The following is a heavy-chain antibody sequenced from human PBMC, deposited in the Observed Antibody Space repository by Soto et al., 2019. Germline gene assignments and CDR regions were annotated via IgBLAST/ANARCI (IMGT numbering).Heavy chain of an antibody. CDR1: GFTFSSYA. CDR2: ISGSGGST. CDR3: ARGGDTSGSWPRY. Sequence: EVQLLESGGGLVQPGGSLRLSCAASGFTFSSYAMSWVRQAPGKGLGWVSAISGSGGSTYYADSVKGRFTISRDDAKNSLFLQMSSLRVEDTAVYYCARGGDTSGSWPRYWGQGTLVTVSS. J-gene: IGHJ4*02. D-gene: IGHD5-12*01. V-gene: IGHV3-23*01.